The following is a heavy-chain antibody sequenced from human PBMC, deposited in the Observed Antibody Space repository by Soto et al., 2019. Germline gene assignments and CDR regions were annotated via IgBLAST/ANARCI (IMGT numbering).Heavy chain of an antibody. CDR2: IYYSGST. D-gene: IGHD3-22*01. V-gene: IGHV4-30-4*01. CDR1: GGSISSGNYY. Sequence: SETLSLTCTVSGGSISSGNYYWTWIRQPPGKGLEWIGYIYYSGSTYYSPSLKSRVTISVDTSKNQFSLKLSSVTAADSAVYYCARDQGTFIVPLSDYRGQGTVVTVSS. CDR3: ARDQGTFIVPLSDY. J-gene: IGHJ4*02.